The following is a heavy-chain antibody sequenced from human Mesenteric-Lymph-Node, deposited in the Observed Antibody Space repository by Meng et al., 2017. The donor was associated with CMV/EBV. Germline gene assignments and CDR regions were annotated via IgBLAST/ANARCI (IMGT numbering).Heavy chain of an antibody. J-gene: IGHJ4*02. CDR3: AKEGDDSSGLYFHS. Sequence: GGSLRLSCAASGITFTTYAMSWVRQAPGKGLEWVSVIAGSGGGTYYADSVKGRFTISRDNSKNTLYVQMNSLRAEDTALYYCAKEGDDSSGLYFHSWGQGTLVTVSS. CDR2: IAGSGGGT. CDR1: GITFTTYA. D-gene: IGHD3-22*01. V-gene: IGHV3-23*01.